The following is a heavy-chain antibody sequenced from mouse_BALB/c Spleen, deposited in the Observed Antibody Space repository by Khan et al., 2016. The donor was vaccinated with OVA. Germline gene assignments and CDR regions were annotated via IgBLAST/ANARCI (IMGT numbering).Heavy chain of an antibody. CDR2: INPSTGYT. J-gene: IGHJ2*01. CDR3: ARRGRRWDFDY. CDR1: GYTFTSYW. D-gene: IGHD1-1*01. V-gene: IGHV1-7*01. Sequence: VQLQQSGAELAKPGASVKMSCKASGYTFTSYWVNWVKQRPGQGLEWIGYINPSTGYTDYNQKFKDKATLTADKSSSTAYMQLSNLTSEDAAVYFCARRGRRWDFDYWGQGTTRTVSS.